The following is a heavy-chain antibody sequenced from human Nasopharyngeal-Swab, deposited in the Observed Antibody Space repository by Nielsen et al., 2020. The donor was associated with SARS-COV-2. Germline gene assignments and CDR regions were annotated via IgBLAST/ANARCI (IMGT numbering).Heavy chain of an antibody. CDR3: AKDREQLLEYYFDY. CDR2: ISWNSVSI. J-gene: IGHJ4*02. D-gene: IGHD2-2*01. Sequence: SLKISCAASGFTFDDYAMHWVRQAPGKGLEWVSGISWNSVSIGYADSVKGRFTISRDNAKNSLYLQMNSLRAEDTALYYCAKDREQLLEYYFDYRGQGTLVTVSS. V-gene: IGHV3-9*01. CDR1: GFTFDDYA.